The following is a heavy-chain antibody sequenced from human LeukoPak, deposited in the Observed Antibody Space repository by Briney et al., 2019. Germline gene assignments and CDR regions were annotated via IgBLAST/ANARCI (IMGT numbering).Heavy chain of an antibody. Sequence: GGSLRLSCAASGYTFSDYGMHWVRQAPGKGLEWAASIRYDGTGQYYADSVKGRFTISRDNSRNTLYLQMNSLRGEDTAIYYCTKHLSTSHCTTAMCYYFDYWGLGTLVTVSS. V-gene: IGHV3-30*02. CDR3: TKHLSTSHCTTAMCYYFDY. CDR2: IRYDGTGQ. D-gene: IGHD2/OR15-2a*01. CDR1: GYTFSDYG. J-gene: IGHJ4*01.